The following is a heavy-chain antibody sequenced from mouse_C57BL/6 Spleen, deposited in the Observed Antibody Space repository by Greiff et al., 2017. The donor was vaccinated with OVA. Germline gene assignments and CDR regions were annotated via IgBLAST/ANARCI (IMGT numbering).Heavy chain of an antibody. CDR3: ARHPSIATVVATRYFDV. Sequence: EVNVVESGGDLVKPGGSLKLSCAASGFTFSSSGMSWVRQTPDKRLEWVATISSGGSYTYYPDSVKGRFTISRDNAKNTLYLQMSSLKSEYTAMYYWARHPSIATVVATRYFDVWGTGTTVTVSS. J-gene: IGHJ1*03. V-gene: IGHV5-6*01. CDR1: GFTFSSSG. CDR2: ISSGGSYT. D-gene: IGHD1-1*01.